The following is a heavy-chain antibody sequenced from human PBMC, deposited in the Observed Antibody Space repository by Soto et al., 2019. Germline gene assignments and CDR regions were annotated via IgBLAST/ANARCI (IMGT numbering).Heavy chain of an antibody. CDR2: IRWNSGSI. V-gene: IGHV3-9*01. CDR1: GFTFDDYA. D-gene: IGHD6-13*01. Sequence: EVQLAESGGGLVQPGRSLRLSCAASGFTFDDYAMHWVRQAPGKGLEGVSGIRWNSGSIGYADSVKGRFTISRDNAKNSLYLQMNSLRAEDTALYYCAKDGDSSSWYSQGGNWFDPWGQGTLVTVSS. CDR3: AKDGDSSSWYSQGGNWFDP. J-gene: IGHJ5*02.